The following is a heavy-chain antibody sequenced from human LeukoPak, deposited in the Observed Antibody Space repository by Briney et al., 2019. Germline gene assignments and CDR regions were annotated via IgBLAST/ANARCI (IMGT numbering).Heavy chain of an antibody. CDR2: ISRNGGDT. CDR1: GFNFSSYA. CDR3: ARIPEY. V-gene: IGHV3-64*01. J-gene: IGHJ4*02. Sequence: GGSLRLSCTASGFNFSSYAMHWVRQGPGKGLEFVSAISRNGGDTSYGNSVRGRFIISRDNSKNTVYLQMGSLRSEDAGVYYCARIPEYWGQGTLIAVSS.